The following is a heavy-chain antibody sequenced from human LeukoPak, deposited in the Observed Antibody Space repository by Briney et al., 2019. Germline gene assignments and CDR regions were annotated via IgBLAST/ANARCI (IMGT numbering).Heavy chain of an antibody. J-gene: IGHJ6*02. CDR2: ISYDGSNK. D-gene: IGHD4-23*01. Sequence: GGSLRLSCAASGFTFSSYAMHWVRQAPGKGLEWVAVISYDGSNKYYADSVKGRFTISRDNSKNTLYLQMNSLRAEDTAVYYCARDRETTVVTLGYYYYGMDVWGQGTTVTVSS. V-gene: IGHV3-30*04. CDR1: GFTFSSYA. CDR3: ARDRETTVVTLGYYYYGMDV.